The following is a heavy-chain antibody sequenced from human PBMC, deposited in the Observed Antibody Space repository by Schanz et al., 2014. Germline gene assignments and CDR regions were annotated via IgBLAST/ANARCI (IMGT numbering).Heavy chain of an antibody. CDR1: GFTFSSYW. Sequence: EVQLVESGGDLVQPGGSQRLSCAASGFTFSSYWMSWVRQAPGEGLEWVANIKQDGSEKYYVDSVKGRFTISRDNAKNSLYLQMNSLRPEDTAVYYCAKDFVPLVQQLIRSGGAHLDHWGQGTLVTVSS. CDR3: AKDFVPLVQQLIRSGGAHLDH. J-gene: IGHJ4*02. D-gene: IGHD6-13*01. V-gene: IGHV3-7*01. CDR2: IKQDGSEK.